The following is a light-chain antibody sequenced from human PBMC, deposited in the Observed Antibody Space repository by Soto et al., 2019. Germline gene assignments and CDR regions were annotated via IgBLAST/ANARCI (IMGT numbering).Light chain of an antibody. CDR1: QGISSW. Sequence: DIEMTPNPSSVSASVGDRVTITCRASQGISSWLAWYQQKPGKAPKLLIYGASSLQSGVPSRFSGSGSGTEFTLTITSLQPEDFASYYCQQANSFPRTFGQGTKVDIK. V-gene: IGKV1-12*01. CDR2: GAS. CDR3: QQANSFPRT. J-gene: IGKJ1*01.